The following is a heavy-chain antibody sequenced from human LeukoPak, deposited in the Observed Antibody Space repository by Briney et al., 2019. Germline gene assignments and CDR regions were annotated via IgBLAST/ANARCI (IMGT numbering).Heavy chain of an antibody. CDR1: GFTFSDYG. D-gene: IGHD3-22*01. Sequence: GGSLRLSCAAAGFTFSDYGMNWVRQAPGRGLEGVSGRSGSGRRTYYADSVKGRFTISRDNSKNTLYLQMNSLRVEDTAVYYCAKSWNYYDSSGDDALDIWGQGTMVPVSS. CDR3: AKSWNYYDSSGDDALDI. V-gene: IGHV3-23*01. CDR2: RSGSGRRT. J-gene: IGHJ3*02.